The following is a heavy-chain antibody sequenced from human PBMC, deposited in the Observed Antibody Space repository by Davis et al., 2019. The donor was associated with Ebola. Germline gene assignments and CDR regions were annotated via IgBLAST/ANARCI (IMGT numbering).Heavy chain of an antibody. J-gene: IGHJ4*02. CDR1: GFIFSDYY. V-gene: IGHV3-53*05. D-gene: IGHD6-19*01. Sequence: GESLKISCEASGFIFSDYYMSWIRQVPGKGLELVSVIYDQSTAYADAVRGRFIISRDKSNNNLYLEMTSLRVDDTAVYYCATTQWLREFDNWGQGTLVTVSS. CDR2: IYDQST. CDR3: ATTQWLREFDN.